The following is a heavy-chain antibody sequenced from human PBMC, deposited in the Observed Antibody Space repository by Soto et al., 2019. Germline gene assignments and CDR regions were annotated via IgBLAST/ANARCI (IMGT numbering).Heavy chain of an antibody. CDR3: AREGTYSDYYDSSGYPVDAFDI. CDR2: MNPNSGNT. V-gene: IGHV1-8*01. D-gene: IGHD3-22*01. Sequence: ASGKVSCKASGYTFTSYDINWVRQATGQGLEWMGWMNPNSGNTGYAQKFQGRVTMTRNTSISTAYMELSSLRSEDTAVYYCAREGTYSDYYDSSGYPVDAFDIWGQGTMVTVSS. J-gene: IGHJ3*02. CDR1: GYTFTSYD.